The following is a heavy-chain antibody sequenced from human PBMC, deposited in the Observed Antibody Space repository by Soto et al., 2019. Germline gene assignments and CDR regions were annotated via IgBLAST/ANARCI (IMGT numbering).Heavy chain of an antibody. J-gene: IGHJ6*02. Sequence: SETLSLTCTVSGCSISSSSYYWGWIRQPPGKGLEWIGSIYYSGGTYYNPSLKSRVTISVDTSKNQFSLKLSSVTAADTAVYYCARGITIFGVVINSYYYGMDVWGQGTTVTVS. D-gene: IGHD3-3*01. CDR1: GCSISSSSYY. V-gene: IGHV4-39*01. CDR2: IYYSGGT. CDR3: ARGITIFGVVINSYYYGMDV.